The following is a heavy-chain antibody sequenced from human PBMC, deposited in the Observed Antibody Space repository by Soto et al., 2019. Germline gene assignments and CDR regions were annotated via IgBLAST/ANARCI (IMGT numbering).Heavy chain of an antibody. Sequence: GASVKVSWKAAGNTHTIYFIHWLRQAPGQGLEWMGWINSVSGGTNYAPRFRGRVSMTRDTSSATAFMDLSGLRSDDTAVYYCARGGSYYAHWGQGTLVTVSS. D-gene: IGHD3-16*01. CDR1: GNTHTIYF. CDR3: ARGGSYYAH. V-gene: IGHV1-2*02. J-gene: IGHJ4*02. CDR2: INSVSGGT.